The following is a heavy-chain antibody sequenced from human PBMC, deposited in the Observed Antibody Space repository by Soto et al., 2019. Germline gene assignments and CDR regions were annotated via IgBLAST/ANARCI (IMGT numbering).Heavy chain of an antibody. Sequence: EVHLLESGGALVQPGGSLRLSCAASGFTFSSYAMTWVRQAPGKGLEWVSVIRSRGDVTYYADSVKGRFTISRDNSRSTLYLHLDNLRAEDRTVYYCAKQQGPGTPYYYAMDVWGQGTTVAVSS. CDR1: GFTFSSYA. D-gene: IGHD1-1*01. J-gene: IGHJ6*02. CDR2: IRSRGDVT. V-gene: IGHV3-23*01. CDR3: AKQQGPGTPYYYAMDV.